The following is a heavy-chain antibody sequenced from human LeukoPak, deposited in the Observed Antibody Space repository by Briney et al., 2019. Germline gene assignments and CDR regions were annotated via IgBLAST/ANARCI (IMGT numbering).Heavy chain of an antibody. D-gene: IGHD3-22*01. Sequence: ASVKVSCKASGYTFTSYYTHWVRQAPGQGLEWMGIINPSGGSTSYAQKFQGRVTMTRDTSTSTVYMELSSLRSEDTAVYYCARVSSGYYTSDYWGQGTLVTVSS. CDR3: ARVSSGYYTSDY. V-gene: IGHV1-46*01. J-gene: IGHJ4*02. CDR2: INPSGGST. CDR1: GYTFTSYY.